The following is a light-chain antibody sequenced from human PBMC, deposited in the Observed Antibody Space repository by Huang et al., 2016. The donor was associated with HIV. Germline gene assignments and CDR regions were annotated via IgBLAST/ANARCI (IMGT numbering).Light chain of an antibody. J-gene: IGKJ3*01. CDR2: GAS. V-gene: IGKV3-15*01. CDR3: QQYNNWPIT. Sequence: VMTQSPATLSVSPGERATLSCRARQRVNNNLAWFQQNPGQAPRLLIYGASTRSTVIPARFSCSGSGTEFTLTISSLQSEDLAVYYCQQYNNWPITFGPGTKVDVK. CDR1: QRVNNN.